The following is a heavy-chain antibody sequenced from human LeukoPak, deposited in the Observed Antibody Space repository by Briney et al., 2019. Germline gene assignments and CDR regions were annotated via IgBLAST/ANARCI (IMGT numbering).Heavy chain of an antibody. J-gene: IGHJ6*03. Sequence: GASVKVSCKSAPDIFSKYGITWVRQAPGQGIEWMGWISLYDGSTNNVQKFQGRLTMTTDTSSNTAYMELRSLKSDDTAMYYCARIYDFRGGQGYGGNYYFFHMDLWGKGTTVTVSS. CDR1: PDIFSKYG. V-gene: IGHV1-18*01. CDR2: ISLYDGST. D-gene: IGHD3-3*01. CDR3: ARIYDFRGGQGYGGNYYFFHMDL.